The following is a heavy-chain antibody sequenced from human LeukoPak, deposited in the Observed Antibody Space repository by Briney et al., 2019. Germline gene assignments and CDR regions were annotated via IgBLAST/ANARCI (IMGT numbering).Heavy chain of an antibody. J-gene: IGHJ3*02. Sequence: PSETLSLTCTVSGGSISSVSYYWSWIREPAGKGLEWIGRIYTSGSTEYNPSLKSRVTVSVDTSKNQFSLKLSSVTATDTAVYYCAAFLLERINVFDIWGQGTMVTVSS. CDR1: GGSISSVSYY. CDR2: IYTSGST. D-gene: IGHD1-1*01. CDR3: AAFLLERINVFDI. V-gene: IGHV4-61*02.